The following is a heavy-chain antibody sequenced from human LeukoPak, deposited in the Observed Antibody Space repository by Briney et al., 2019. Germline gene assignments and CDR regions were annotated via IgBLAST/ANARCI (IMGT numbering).Heavy chain of an antibody. CDR1: GFTFSRNP. CDR2: LTNNGRST. Sequence: PGGSLRLYCSASGFTFSRNPMHWVRPPPGQGLEYVSTLTNNGRSTYYEDSVKGRFTISRDNSKNTLYLQMSSLRAEDTAVYYGASTYSDDSSGYYPIDYWGQGTLVTVPS. J-gene: IGHJ4*02. D-gene: IGHD3-22*01. V-gene: IGHV3-64D*06. CDR3: ASTYSDDSSGYYPIDY.